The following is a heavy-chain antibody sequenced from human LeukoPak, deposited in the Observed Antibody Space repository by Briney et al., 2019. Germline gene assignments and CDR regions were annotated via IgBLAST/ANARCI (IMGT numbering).Heavy chain of an antibody. J-gene: IGHJ5*02. V-gene: IGHV3-15*01. CDR1: GFTLNNAW. D-gene: IGHD6-25*01. Sequence: GGSLRLSCAASGFTLNNAWMSWVRQAPGKGLEWLGRIKRETDGGTIDYAAPVKGRFTISRDDSRNTLFLQMYSLRAEDTAVYYCAKFFPPSGGSSGWSWVTDHWGQGTLVTVSS. CDR3: AKFFPPSGGSSGWSWVTDH. CDR2: IKRETDGGTI.